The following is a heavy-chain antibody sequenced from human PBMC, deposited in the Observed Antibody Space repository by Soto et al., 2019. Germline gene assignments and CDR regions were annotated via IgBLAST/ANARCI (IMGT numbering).Heavy chain of an antibody. CDR2: FDPEDGET. J-gene: IGHJ6*02. D-gene: IGHD2-15*01. Sequence: ASVKVSCKVSGYTLTELSMHWVRQAPGKGLEWMGGFDPEDGETIYAQKFQGGVTMTEDTSTDTAYMELSSLRSEDTAVYYCATSHTSQDIVVVVAATLDMDVWGQGTTVTVSS. CDR3: ATSHTSQDIVVVVAATLDMDV. V-gene: IGHV1-24*01. CDR1: GYTLTELS.